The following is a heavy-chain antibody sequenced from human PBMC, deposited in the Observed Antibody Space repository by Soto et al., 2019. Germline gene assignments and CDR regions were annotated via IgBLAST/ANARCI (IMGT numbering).Heavy chain of an antibody. CDR2: VTSGGTT. CDR3: ATELRYLEWFTRADY. V-gene: IGHV3-23*04. Sequence: EAQLVESGGGLVQPGGSLRLSCAASGFAFGSYAMNWVRQAPGKGLEWVSAVTSGGTTYYADSMGGRFTISRDNSKNTLYLQMNSLRAEDTAVYYCATELRYLEWFTRADYWGQGTLVTVSS. D-gene: IGHD3-3*01. J-gene: IGHJ4*02. CDR1: GFAFGSYA.